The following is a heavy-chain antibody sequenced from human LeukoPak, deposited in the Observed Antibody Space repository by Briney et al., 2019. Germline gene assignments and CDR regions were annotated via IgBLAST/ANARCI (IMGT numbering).Heavy chain of an antibody. CDR2: IRYDESTK. D-gene: IGHD6-13*01. CDR1: GFTFTTYG. CDR3: AKDHLACISSWYLDY. Sequence: GGSLRLSCAASGFTFTTYGFHWVRQAPGKGLEWVAAIRYDESTKHYAEFVKGRFTISRDNSKNTLYLQMSSLRPEDTAVYYCAKDHLACISSWYLDYWGQGTLVTVSS. V-gene: IGHV3-30*02. J-gene: IGHJ4*02.